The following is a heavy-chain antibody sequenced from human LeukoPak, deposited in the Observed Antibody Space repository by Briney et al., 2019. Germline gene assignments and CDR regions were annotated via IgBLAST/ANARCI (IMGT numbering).Heavy chain of an antibody. D-gene: IGHD4-17*01. V-gene: IGHV3-23*01. CDR3: AKDPNGDYIGAFDFQR. J-gene: IGHJ1*01. CDR2: ITGSGGNR. CDR1: GFTFSNYA. Sequence: GGSLRLSCAGSGFTFSNYAMIWVRQAPGKGLEWVSAITGSGGNRFYAGSVKGRFTIPRDNSRNTLYLQMNSLRGDDTAVYYCAKDPNGDYIGAFDFQRWGQGTQVTVSS.